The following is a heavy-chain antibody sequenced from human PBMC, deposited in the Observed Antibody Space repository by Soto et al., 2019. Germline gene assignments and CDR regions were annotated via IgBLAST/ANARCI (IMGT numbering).Heavy chain of an antibody. Sequence: QVQLVESGGGVVQPGRSLRLSCAASGFTFSSYAMHWVRQAPGKGLEWVAVISYDGSKKYYADSVKGRFTISRDNSKNTLYLQMNSLRAEDTAVYYCARDGWGGNWFDPWGQGTLVTVSS. V-gene: IGHV3-30-3*01. D-gene: IGHD6-19*01. CDR1: GFTFSSYA. CDR2: ISYDGSKK. J-gene: IGHJ5*02. CDR3: ARDGWGGNWFDP.